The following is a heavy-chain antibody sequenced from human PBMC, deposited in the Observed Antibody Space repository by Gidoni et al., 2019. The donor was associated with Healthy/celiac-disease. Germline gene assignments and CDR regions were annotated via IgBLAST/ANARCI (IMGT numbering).Heavy chain of an antibody. Sequence: QVQLHESRPGLVKPSQTLSLTCTVSAGSISSGSYYWSWIRQPAGKGLVWIGRTYTRGSTNYNPSLKSRVTISVDTSKTQFSLKLSSVTAADTAVYYCARERPPGGSGWYNFDYWGQGTLVTVSS. J-gene: IGHJ4*02. CDR1: AGSISSGSYY. V-gene: IGHV4-61*02. CDR3: ARERPPGGSGWYNFDY. D-gene: IGHD6-19*01. CDR2: TYTRGST.